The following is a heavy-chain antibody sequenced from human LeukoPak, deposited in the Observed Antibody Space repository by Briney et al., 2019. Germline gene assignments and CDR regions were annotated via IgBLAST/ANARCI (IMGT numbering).Heavy chain of an antibody. D-gene: IGHD1-26*01. CDR3: ARGGRARLDY. CDR2: INHSGST. CDR1: GGSISSYY. J-gene: IGHJ4*02. V-gene: IGHV4-34*01. Sequence: SETLSLTCTVSGGSISSYYWSWIRQPPGKGLEWIGEINHSGSTNYNPSLKSRVTISVDTSKNQFSLKLSSVTAADTAVYYCARGGRARLDYWGQGTLVTVSS.